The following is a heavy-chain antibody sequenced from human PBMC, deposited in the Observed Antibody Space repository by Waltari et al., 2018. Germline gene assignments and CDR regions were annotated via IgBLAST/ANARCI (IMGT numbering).Heavy chain of an antibody. CDR2: ISYDGSSQ. CDR1: GFIFSNYA. Sequence: QEQMVESGGGVVQPGRPLSLSCSISGFIFSNYAMNWGRRAPGKGLEWLAVISYDGSSQYYADSVKGRFSVSRDSFKNTVYLHMNGLRTEDTAVYYCARAVTGEDAFDMWGQGTMVTVSS. V-gene: IGHV3-30-3*01. D-gene: IGHD2-21*02. CDR3: ARAVTGEDAFDM. J-gene: IGHJ3*02.